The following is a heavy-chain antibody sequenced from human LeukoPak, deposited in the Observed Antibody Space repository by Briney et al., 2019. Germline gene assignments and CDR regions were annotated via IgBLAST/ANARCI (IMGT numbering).Heavy chain of an antibody. D-gene: IGHD6-13*01. Sequence: SVKVSCKASGGTFSSYAISWVRQAPGQGLEWMGRIIPILGIANYAQKFQGRVTITADKSTSTAYMELSSLRSEDTAVYYCALSITAAGYYYYGMDVWGQGTTVTVSS. CDR1: GGTFSSYA. CDR2: IIPILGIA. CDR3: ALSITAAGYYYYGMDV. J-gene: IGHJ6*02. V-gene: IGHV1-69*04.